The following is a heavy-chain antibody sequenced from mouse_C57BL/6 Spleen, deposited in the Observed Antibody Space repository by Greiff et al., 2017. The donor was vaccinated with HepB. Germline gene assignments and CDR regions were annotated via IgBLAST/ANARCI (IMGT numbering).Heavy chain of an antibody. Sequence: EVMLVESEGGLVQPGSSMKLSCTASGFTFSDYYMAWVRQVPEKGLEWVANINYDGSSTYYLDSLKSRFIISRDNAKNILYLQMSSLKSEDTATYYCARVYYGSSFDYWGQGTTLTVSS. D-gene: IGHD1-1*01. J-gene: IGHJ2*01. CDR2: INYDGSST. CDR3: ARVYYGSSFDY. CDR1: GFTFSDYY. V-gene: IGHV5-16*01.